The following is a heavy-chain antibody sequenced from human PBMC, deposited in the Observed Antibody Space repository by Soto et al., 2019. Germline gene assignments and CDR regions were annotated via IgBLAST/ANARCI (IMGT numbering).Heavy chain of an antibody. J-gene: IGHJ5*02. V-gene: IGHV1-69*13. Sequence: SVKVSCKASGGTFSSYAISWVRQAPGQGLEWMGGIIPIFGTANYAQKFQGRVTITADESTSTAYMELSSLRSEDTAVYYCAGQYDFWSGYYLVTTRWFDPWGQGTLVTVSS. D-gene: IGHD3-3*01. CDR3: AGQYDFWSGYYLVTTRWFDP. CDR1: GGTFSSYA. CDR2: IIPIFGTA.